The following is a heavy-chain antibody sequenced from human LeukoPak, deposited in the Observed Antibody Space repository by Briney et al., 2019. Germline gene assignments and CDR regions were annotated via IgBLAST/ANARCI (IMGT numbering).Heavy chain of an antibody. D-gene: IGHD3-3*01. V-gene: IGHV3-23*01. J-gene: IGHJ5*02. CDR2: ISGSGGST. Sequence: GGSLRLSCGASGFTFSSYAMSWVRQAPGKGLEWVSAISGSGGSTYYADSVKGRFTISRDNSKNTLYLQMNSLRAEDTAVYYCAKDSVLRFLEWSTYNWFDPWGQGTLVTVSS. CDR1: GFTFSSYA. CDR3: AKDSVLRFLEWSTYNWFDP.